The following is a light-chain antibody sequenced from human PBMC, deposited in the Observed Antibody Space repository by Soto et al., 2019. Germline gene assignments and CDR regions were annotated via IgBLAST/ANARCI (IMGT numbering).Light chain of an antibody. CDR2: EVS. V-gene: IGLV2-14*01. CDR1: SSDVGGYNY. Sequence: QSVLTQPASVPGSPGQSLTISCTGTSSDVGGYNYVSWYQQHPGKAPKLMIYEVSNRPSGVSNRFSGSKSGNTASLTISGLQAEDEADYYCSSYTSSSTYVFGTGTKVTLL. J-gene: IGLJ1*01. CDR3: SSYTSSSTYV.